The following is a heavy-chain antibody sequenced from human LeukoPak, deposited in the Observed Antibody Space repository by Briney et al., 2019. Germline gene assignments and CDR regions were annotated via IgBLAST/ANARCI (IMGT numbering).Heavy chain of an antibody. CDR3: ARGGGLLWLGEFPNCFDT. D-gene: IGHD3-10*01. Sequence: GGSLRLSCAASGCTFSSYAMSWVRQAPGKGLEYVSTISAGGGSTFYADSMKGRSTISRDNSRSTVYLQMNSLRVEDTAVYYCARGGGLLWLGEFPNCFDTWGQGTLVTVSS. V-gene: IGHV3-23*01. CDR1: GCTFSSYA. J-gene: IGHJ5*02. CDR2: ISAGGGST.